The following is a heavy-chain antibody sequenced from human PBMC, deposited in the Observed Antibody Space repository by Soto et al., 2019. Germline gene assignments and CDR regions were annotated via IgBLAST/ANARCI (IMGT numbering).Heavy chain of an antibody. J-gene: IGHJ4*02. CDR1: GGSISSSSYD. D-gene: IGHD4-17*01. CDR3: TRLTTVTSWFDY. Sequence: QLQLQESGPGLVKPSETLSLTCTVSGGSISSSSYDWGWIRQPPGKGLEWIGNISYSGSTYYNPSLKSRVTISVDTSKNQFSLKLSSVTAADTAVYYCTRLTTVTSWFDYWGQGTLVPVSS. CDR2: ISYSGST. V-gene: IGHV4-39*01.